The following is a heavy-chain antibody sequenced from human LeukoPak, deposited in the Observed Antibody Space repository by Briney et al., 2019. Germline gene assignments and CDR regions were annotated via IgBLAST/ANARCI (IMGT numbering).Heavy chain of an antibody. D-gene: IGHD1-26*01. CDR1: GGSISSGSYY. CDR2: IYTSGST. J-gene: IGHJ4*02. V-gene: IGHV4-61*02. CDR3: ARGVGATKSYFDY. Sequence: SSETLSLTCTVSGGSISSGSYYWSWIRQPAGKGLEWIGRIYTSGSTNYNPSLKSRVTISVDTSKNQFSLKLSSVTAAGTAVYYCARGVGATKSYFDYWGQGTLVTVSS.